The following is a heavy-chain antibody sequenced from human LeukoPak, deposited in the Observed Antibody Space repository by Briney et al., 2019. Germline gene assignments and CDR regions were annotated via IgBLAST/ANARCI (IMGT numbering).Heavy chain of an antibody. CDR2: ISWNSGSI. V-gene: IGHV3-9*01. CDR1: GFTFDDYA. J-gene: IGHJ4*02. D-gene: IGHD2-15*01. Sequence: GGSLRLSCAASGFTFDDYAMHWVRQAPGKGLEWVSGISWNSGSIGYADSVKGRFTISRDNAKNSLYLQMNSLRAEDTALYYCAKDKRRYCSGASCYLFHSWGQGTLVTVSS. CDR3: AKDKRRYCSGASCYLFHS.